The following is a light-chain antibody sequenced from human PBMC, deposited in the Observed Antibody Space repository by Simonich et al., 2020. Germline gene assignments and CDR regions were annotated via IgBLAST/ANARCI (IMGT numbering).Light chain of an antibody. J-gene: IGKJ1*01. CDR2: KAS. CDR3: QQYNSYSWT. Sequence: DIQMTQSPSTLSASVVNRVTITFRASQIISSWLAWYQQKPGKAPKLLIYKASSLESGVPSRFSGSGSGTEFTLTISSLQPDDFGTYYCQQYNSYSWTFGQGTKVEIK. CDR1: QIISSW. V-gene: IGKV1-5*03.